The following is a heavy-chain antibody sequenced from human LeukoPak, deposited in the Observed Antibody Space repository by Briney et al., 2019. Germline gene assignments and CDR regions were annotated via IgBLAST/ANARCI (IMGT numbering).Heavy chain of an antibody. CDR2: IYHSGST. D-gene: IGHD3-10*01. J-gene: IGHJ4*02. V-gene: IGHV4-38-2*01. Sequence: PSETLSLTCAVSGYSISSGYYGGWIRQPPGKGVEWIGSIYHSGSTYYNPSLKSRVTISVDTSKNQFSLKLSSVTAADTAVYYCARRYGSGSPYDYWGQGTLVTVSS. CDR1: GYSISSGYY. CDR3: ARRYGSGSPYDY.